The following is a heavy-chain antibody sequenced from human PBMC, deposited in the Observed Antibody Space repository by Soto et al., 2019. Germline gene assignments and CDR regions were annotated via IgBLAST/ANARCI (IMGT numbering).Heavy chain of an antibody. Sequence: QINLVQSGAEVKKAGASVKVSCKASGYTFISYGIAWVRQAPGQGLEWMGWISPYNGKTYYAQKFQDRVTLTTDTSTSTAYMDVRSLRSDDTALYYCARAGYAASWVGFLHTGVHGVEIDFWGQGTLVTVSS. V-gene: IGHV1-18*01. CDR3: ARAGYAASWVGFLHTGVHGVEIDF. CDR2: ISPYNGKT. CDR1: GYTFISYG. J-gene: IGHJ4*02. D-gene: IGHD2-2*01.